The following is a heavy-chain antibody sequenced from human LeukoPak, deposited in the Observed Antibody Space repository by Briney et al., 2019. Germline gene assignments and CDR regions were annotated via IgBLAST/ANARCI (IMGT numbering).Heavy chain of an antibody. Sequence: GGSLRLSCAASGFTFSSYSMNWVRQAPGKGLEWVSSISSSSSYIYYADSVKGRFTISRDNAKNSLYLQMNSLRAEDTAVYYCARDLGSSTTMIVIWSEGGFDYWGQGTLVTVSS. J-gene: IGHJ4*02. CDR2: ISSSSSYI. V-gene: IGHV3-21*01. CDR3: ARDLGSSTTMIVIWSEGGFDY. D-gene: IGHD3-22*01. CDR1: GFTFSSYS.